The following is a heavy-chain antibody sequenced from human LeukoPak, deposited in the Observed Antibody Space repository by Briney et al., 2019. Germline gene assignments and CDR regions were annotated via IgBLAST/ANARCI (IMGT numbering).Heavy chain of an antibody. J-gene: IGHJ3*02. D-gene: IGHD1-26*01. CDR3: ARDTGIVGATTEPFDI. V-gene: IGHV4-4*07. CDR1: GGSISSYY. Sequence: SETLSLTCTVSGGSISSYYWSWIRQPAGKGLEWIGRIYTSGTTNYNPSLKSRVTISLDTSKNQFSLKLSSVTAADTAVYYCARDTGIVGATTEPFDIWGQGTMVTVSS. CDR2: IYTSGTT.